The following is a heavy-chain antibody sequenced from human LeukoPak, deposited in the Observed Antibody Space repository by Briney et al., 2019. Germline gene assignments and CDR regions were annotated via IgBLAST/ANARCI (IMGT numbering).Heavy chain of an antibody. J-gene: IGHJ4*02. CDR3: ARQRRGYSYGWNDY. D-gene: IGHD5-18*01. Sequence: SETLSLTCTVSGGSISSYYWSWIRQPPGEGLEWIGYIYYSGSTNYNPSLKSRVTISVDTSKNQFSLKLSSVTAADTAVYYCARQRRGYSYGWNDYWGQGTLVTVSS. CDR2: IYYSGST. CDR1: GGSISSYY. V-gene: IGHV4-59*08.